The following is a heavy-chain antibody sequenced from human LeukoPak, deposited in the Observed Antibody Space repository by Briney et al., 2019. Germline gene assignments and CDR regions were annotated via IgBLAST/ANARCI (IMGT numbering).Heavy chain of an antibody. V-gene: IGHV3-13*01. CDR1: GFTLSSYD. CDR2: IGTAGDT. D-gene: IGHD5-18*01. J-gene: IGHJ4*02. Sequence: PGGSLRLSCAASGFTLSSYDMHWVRQTTGKGLEWVSGIGTAGDTFYPGSVKGRFTISRDNAKNSMYLQMNSLRAGDTAVYYCARARGYSFDYWGQGTLVTVSS. CDR3: ARARGYSFDY.